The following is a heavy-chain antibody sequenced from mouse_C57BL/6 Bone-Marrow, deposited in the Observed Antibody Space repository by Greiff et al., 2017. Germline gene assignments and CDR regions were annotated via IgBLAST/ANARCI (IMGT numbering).Heavy chain of an antibody. V-gene: IGHV1-81*01. CDR3: AIYYYGSSFDY. J-gene: IGHJ2*01. Sequence: QVQLKESGAELARPGASVKLSCKASGYTFTSYGISWVKQRTGQGLEWIGEIYPRSGNTYYNAKFKGKATLTADKSSSTAYMELRSLTSEDSAVYFCAIYYYGSSFDYWGQGTTLTVSS. D-gene: IGHD1-1*01. CDR1: GYTFTSYG. CDR2: IYPRSGNT.